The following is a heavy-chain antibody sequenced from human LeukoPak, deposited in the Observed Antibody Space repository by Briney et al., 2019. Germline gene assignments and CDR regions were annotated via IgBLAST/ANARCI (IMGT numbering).Heavy chain of an antibody. CDR3: AREDSYYYGSGSYPFDY. CDR1: GFTFSSYS. V-gene: IGHV3-21*01. J-gene: IGHJ4*02. CDR2: ISSSSSYI. Sequence: GGSLRLSCAASGFTFSSYSMYWVRQAPGKGLEWVSSISSSSSYIYYADSVKGRFTISRDNAKNSLYLQMNSLRAEDTAVYYCAREDSYYYGSGSYPFDYWGQGTLVTVSS. D-gene: IGHD3-10*01.